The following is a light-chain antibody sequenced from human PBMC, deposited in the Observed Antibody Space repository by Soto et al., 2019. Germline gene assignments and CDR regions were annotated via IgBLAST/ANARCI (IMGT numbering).Light chain of an antibody. CDR2: DVS. Sequence: QSALTQPRSVSGSPGQSVTISCTGTSSDVGGYNFVTWYQQHPGKAPKLMIYDVSKRPSGVPDRFSGSKSGNTASLTISGLQAEDEADYYCCSNAGARPYVLGTWTKLTVL. V-gene: IGLV2-11*01. CDR1: SSDVGGYNF. J-gene: IGLJ1*01. CDR3: CSNAGARPYV.